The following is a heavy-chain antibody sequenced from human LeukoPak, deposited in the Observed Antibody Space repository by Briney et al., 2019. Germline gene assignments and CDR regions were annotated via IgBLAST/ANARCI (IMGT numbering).Heavy chain of an antibody. D-gene: IGHD2-2*01. Sequence: LGESLKISCKGSGYKFPTYWIGWVRQMPGKGLEWMGIIYPDDSDTRYSPSFQGLVTISADKSISTAYLQWSSLKASDTAMYYCARHEGYCISSSCSDTFDIWGQGTMVTVSS. CDR1: GYKFPTYW. V-gene: IGHV5-51*01. CDR3: ARHEGYCISSSCSDTFDI. CDR2: IYPDDSDT. J-gene: IGHJ3*02.